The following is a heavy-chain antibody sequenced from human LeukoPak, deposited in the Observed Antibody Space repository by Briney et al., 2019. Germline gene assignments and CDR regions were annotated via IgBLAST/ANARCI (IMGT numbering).Heavy chain of an antibody. CDR2: LYHSGST. D-gene: IGHD2-8*02. Sequence: KSSETLSLTCTVSGYSISNAYYWGWIRQPPGKGLEWIGSLYHSGSTSYNPSLKSRVTTSVDTSKNRFSLKLTSVAAADTAIYYCATYRQVLLPFESWGQGTLVTVSS. CDR1: GYSISNAYY. V-gene: IGHV4-38-2*02. CDR3: ATYRQVLLPFES. J-gene: IGHJ4*02.